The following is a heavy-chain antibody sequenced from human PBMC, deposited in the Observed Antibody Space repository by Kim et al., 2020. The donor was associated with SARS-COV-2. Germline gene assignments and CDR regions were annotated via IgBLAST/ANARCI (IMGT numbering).Heavy chain of an antibody. CDR1: GYTFTGYY. D-gene: IGHD7-27*01. J-gene: IGHJ2*01. V-gene: IGHV1-2*02. CDR3: ARVEPPVTWAGDRHWYFDL. Sequence: ASVKVSCKASGYTFTGYYMHWVRQAPGQGLEWMGWINPNSGGTNYAQKFQGRVTMTRDTSISTAYMELSRLRSDDTAVYYCARVEPPVTWAGDRHWYFDLWGRGTLVTVSS. CDR2: INPNSGGT.